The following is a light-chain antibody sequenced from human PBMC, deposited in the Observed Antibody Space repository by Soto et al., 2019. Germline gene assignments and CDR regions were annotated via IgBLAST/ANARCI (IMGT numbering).Light chain of an antibody. CDR3: ATWDDSLKGV. Sequence: QSVLTQPPSASGTPGQRVTISCSGSTSNIGSHTVNWYQHVPGTAPKLLITTNNQRPSGVPDRFSGFKSGSSASLVISGLQSEDEADHYCATWDDSLKGVFGTGTKVTVL. J-gene: IGLJ1*01. CDR1: TSNIGSHT. CDR2: TNN. V-gene: IGLV1-44*01.